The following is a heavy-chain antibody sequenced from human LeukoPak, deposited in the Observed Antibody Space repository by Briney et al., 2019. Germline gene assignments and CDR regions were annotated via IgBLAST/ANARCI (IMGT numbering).Heavy chain of an antibody. D-gene: IGHD6-13*01. CDR1: GGSFSGYY. Sequence: SETLSLTCAVYGGSFSGYYWSWIRQPPGKGPEWIGEINHSGSTNYNPSLKSRVTISVDTSKNQFSLKLSSVTAADTAVYYCARETSAAGEFDYWGQGTLVTVSS. CDR2: INHSGST. CDR3: ARETSAAGEFDY. J-gene: IGHJ4*02. V-gene: IGHV4-34*01.